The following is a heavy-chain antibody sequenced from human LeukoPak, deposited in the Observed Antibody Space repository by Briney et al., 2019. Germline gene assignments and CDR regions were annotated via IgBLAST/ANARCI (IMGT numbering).Heavy chain of an antibody. J-gene: IGHJ5*02. CDR3: ARDTFGSTRPSGFDP. CDR2: IYHSGST. D-gene: IGHD6-13*01. V-gene: IGHV4-38-2*02. CDR1: GYSISSGYY. Sequence: SETLSLTCTVSGYSISSGYYWGWIRQPPGKGLEWIGSIYHSGSTYYNPSLKGRVTISVDTSKNQFSLKLSSVTAADTAVYYCARDTFGSTRPSGFDPWGQGTLVTVSS.